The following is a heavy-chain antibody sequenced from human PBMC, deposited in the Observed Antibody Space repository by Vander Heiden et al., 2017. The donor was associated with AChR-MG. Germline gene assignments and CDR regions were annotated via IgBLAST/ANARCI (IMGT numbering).Heavy chain of an antibody. CDR3: AHQTFLEPRSFDY. V-gene: IGHV2-5*01. J-gene: IGHJ4*02. CDR2: IYWNDDK. Sequence: QITLKESGPPLVEPTQTLTLTCTFAGFSLGSNGVGVGGIRQPPGKALGWRALIYWNDDKRYSPSLTSRLTITKDTSKNQVVLTMTNLDPVDTGTYYCAHQTFLEPRSFDYWGQGTLVTVSS. D-gene: IGHD3-16*01. CDR1: GFSLGSNGVG.